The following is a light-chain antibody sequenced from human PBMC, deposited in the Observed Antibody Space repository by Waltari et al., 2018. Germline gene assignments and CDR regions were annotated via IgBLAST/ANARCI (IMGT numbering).Light chain of an antibody. Sequence: QSALTQPASVSGSPGQSITISCTGTISDIGDYKYVSWYQQYPGKAPTLIIFDVNKRSSGVSNRFSGSKSGNTASLTISGLQAEDEADYYCNSYTFSNTWVFGGGTKLTVL. J-gene: IGLJ3*02. CDR2: DVN. CDR1: ISDIGDYKY. CDR3: NSYTFSNTWV. V-gene: IGLV2-14*01.